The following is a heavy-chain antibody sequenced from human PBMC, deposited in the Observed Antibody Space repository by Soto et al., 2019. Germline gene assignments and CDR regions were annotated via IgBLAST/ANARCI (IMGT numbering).Heavy chain of an antibody. CDR3: VRVGLRWYFDF. Sequence: QVQLQESGPGLVKPSGTLSLTCDVSRGSMNSGHWWSWVRQPPGKGLEWVGDIHRSGATNYNPSLRSGVAISLDESKDQFSLKLYSVPAADTAVYYCVRVGLRWYFDFWGRGILVTVSS. J-gene: IGHJ2*01. CDR1: RGSMNSGHW. D-gene: IGHD3-16*01. CDR2: IHRSGAT. V-gene: IGHV4-4*02.